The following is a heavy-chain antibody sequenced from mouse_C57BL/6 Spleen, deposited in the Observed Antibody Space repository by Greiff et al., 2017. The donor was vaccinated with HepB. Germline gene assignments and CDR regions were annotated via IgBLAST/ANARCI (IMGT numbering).Heavy chain of an antibody. D-gene: IGHD2-1*01. J-gene: IGHJ2*01. Sequence: QVQLQQSGAELVMPGASVKLSCKASGYTFTSYWMHWVKQRPGQGLEWIGEIDPSDSYTNYNQKFKGKSTLTVDKSSCTAYMQLSSLTSEDSAVYYCARRGEIYYPFDYWGQGTTLTVSS. CDR3: ARRGEIYYPFDY. CDR2: IDPSDSYT. V-gene: IGHV1-69*01. CDR1: GYTFTSYW.